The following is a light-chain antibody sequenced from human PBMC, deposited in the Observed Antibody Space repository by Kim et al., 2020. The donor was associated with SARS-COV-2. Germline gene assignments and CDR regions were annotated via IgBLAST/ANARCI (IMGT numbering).Light chain of an antibody. CDR3: QSYDSSKDCV. V-gene: IGLV6-57*03. J-gene: IGLJ3*02. CDR2: DDN. CDR1: CRNIASSH. Sequence: NTVNTAGTRICRNIASSHVHWYHQRPGSAPSTVIYDDNEKPSGVPDRFSGSIDSSANTASLTISGLRTEDEADYYCQSYDSSKDCVFGGGTQLTVL.